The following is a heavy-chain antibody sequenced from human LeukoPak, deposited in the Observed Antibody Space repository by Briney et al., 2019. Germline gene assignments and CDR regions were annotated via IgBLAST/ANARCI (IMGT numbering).Heavy chain of an antibody. CDR2: INASGINT. CDR3: ARDWNYYGPGSLPGGY. D-gene: IGHD3-10*01. CDR1: GYTFTSYY. J-gene: IGHJ4*02. V-gene: IGHV1-46*01. Sequence: GVSVKVSCKASGYTFTSYYMQWVRQARGEGREGMGEINASGINTTYHQTFQGSATMTRDTSTTPVYIELNSLTSEDPAVYYCARDWNYYGPGSLPGGYWGQGTLVTVSS.